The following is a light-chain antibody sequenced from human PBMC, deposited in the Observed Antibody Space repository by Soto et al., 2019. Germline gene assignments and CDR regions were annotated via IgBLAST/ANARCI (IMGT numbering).Light chain of an antibody. Sequence: QSVLTQPPSVSGAPGQRVTISCTGSSSNIWAGYDVHWYQQLPGTAPKLLIYGNSNRPSGVPDRFSGSKSGTSASLAITGLQAEDEADYYCQSYDSSLSGLFGGGTKLTVL. CDR1: SSNIWAGYD. CDR2: GNS. CDR3: QSYDSSLSGL. J-gene: IGLJ3*02. V-gene: IGLV1-40*01.